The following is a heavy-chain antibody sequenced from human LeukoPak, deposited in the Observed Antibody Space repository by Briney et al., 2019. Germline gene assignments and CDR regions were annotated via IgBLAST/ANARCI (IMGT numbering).Heavy chain of an antibody. D-gene: IGHD6-13*01. CDR2: INTNTGNP. V-gene: IGHV7-4-1*02. J-gene: IGHJ4*02. CDR3: ARVYLSQQLVPGLDY. CDR1: GYTFTSYA. Sequence: GASVKVSCKASGYTFTSYAMNWVRQAPGQGLEWMGWINTNTGNPTYAQGFTGRFVFSLDTSVSTAYLQISSLKAEDTALYYCARVYLSQQLVPGLDYWGQGTLVTVSS.